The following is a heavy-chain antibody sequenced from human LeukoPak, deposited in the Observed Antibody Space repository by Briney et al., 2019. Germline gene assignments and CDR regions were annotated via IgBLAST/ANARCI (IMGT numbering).Heavy chain of an antibody. Sequence: GGSLRLSCAASGFTFSHFTINWVRQAPGKGLEWVSTISGSSTYIFYADSVKGRFTISRDDAKNSLYLQMNSLRAEDTAVYYCARSCGGDCYSSHRYYFDYWGQGSLVTVSS. CDR2: ISGSSTYI. CDR3: ARSCGGDCYSSHRYYFDY. J-gene: IGHJ4*02. D-gene: IGHD2-21*02. CDR1: GFTFSHFT. V-gene: IGHV3-21*01.